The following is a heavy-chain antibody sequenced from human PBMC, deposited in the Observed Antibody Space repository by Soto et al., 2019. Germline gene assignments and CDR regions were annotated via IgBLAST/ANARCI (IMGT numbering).Heavy chain of an antibody. CDR2: ISEDGSKK. J-gene: IGHJ6*02. D-gene: IGHD6-6*01. CDR1: GFTFSSYV. V-gene: IGHV3-30*18. Sequence: QVQLVESGGGVVQPGRSLRLSCAASGFTFSSYVMHWVRQAPGKGLEWVSFISEDGSKKYHADSVKGRFTISRDNSKNTLYLQMNSLRGDDTAVFYCAKALIRLRSSRSSRFLYYGMDVWGQGTTVTVSS. CDR3: AKALIRLRSSRSSRFLYYGMDV.